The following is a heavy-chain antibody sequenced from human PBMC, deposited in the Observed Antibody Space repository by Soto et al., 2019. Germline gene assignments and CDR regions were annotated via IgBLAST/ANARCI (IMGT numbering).Heavy chain of an antibody. J-gene: IGHJ4*02. Sequence: QVQLVQSGAEVKKPGASVKVSCKTSGYIFTDFFVHWIRQAPGQGLEWLGWVNPNDGDTEYAQKVLGRVSMTRDTSTNTVYMEMTGLTSNDTAVYYCGRVPAPGRPVTTYYWGQGSLV. V-gene: IGHV1-2*02. CDR1: GYIFTDFF. CDR3: GRVPAPGRPVTTYY. CDR2: VNPNDGDT. D-gene: IGHD4-17*01.